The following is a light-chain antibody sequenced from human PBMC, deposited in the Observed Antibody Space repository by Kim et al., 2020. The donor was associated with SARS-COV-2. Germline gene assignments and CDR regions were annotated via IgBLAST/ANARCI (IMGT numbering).Light chain of an antibody. CDR2: RDS. V-gene: IGLV3-9*01. Sequence: SYELTQPLSVSVALGQTARITCGGNNIGSKNVHWYQQKPGQAPVLVMYRDSNRPSGIPERFSGSNSGNTATLTISRAQAGDEADYYCQVWDSSTGVFGGGTQLTVL. CDR3: QVWDSSTGV. CDR1: NIGSKN. J-gene: IGLJ3*02.